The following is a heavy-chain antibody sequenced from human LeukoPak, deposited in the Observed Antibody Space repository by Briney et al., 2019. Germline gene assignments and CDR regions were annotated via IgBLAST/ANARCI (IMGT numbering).Heavy chain of an antibody. CDR1: GFTFSSYS. D-gene: IGHD1-26*01. Sequence: GGSLRLSCAASGFTFSSYSMNWVRQAPGKGLEWVSSISSSSSYIYYADSVKGRFTISRDNAKNSLYLQMNSLRAEDTAVYYCARDLPNSGSYYSAFDIWGQGTMVTVSS. V-gene: IGHV3-21*01. CDR3: ARDLPNSGSYYSAFDI. CDR2: ISSSSSYI. J-gene: IGHJ3*02.